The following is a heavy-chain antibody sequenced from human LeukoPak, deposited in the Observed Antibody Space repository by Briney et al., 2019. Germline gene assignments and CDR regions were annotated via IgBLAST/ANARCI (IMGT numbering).Heavy chain of an antibody. CDR2: IYHSGST. D-gene: IGHD6-13*01. CDR1: GGSISSGGYY. V-gene: IGHV4-30-2*01. CDR3: ARDVHSSSWQNFDY. J-gene: IGHJ4*02. Sequence: SQTLSLTCTVSGGSISSGGYYWSWIRQPPGKGLEWIGYIYHSGSTYYNPSLKSRVTISVDRSKNQFSLKLSSVTAADTAVYYCARDVHSSSWQNFDYWGQGTLVTVSS.